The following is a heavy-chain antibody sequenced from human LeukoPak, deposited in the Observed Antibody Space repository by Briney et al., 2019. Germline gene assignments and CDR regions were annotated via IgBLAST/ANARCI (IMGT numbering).Heavy chain of an antibody. V-gene: IGHV1-18*01. CDR2: ISAYNGNT. D-gene: IGHD6-19*01. J-gene: IGHJ4*02. CDR1: GYTFTSYG. CDR3: ARDQWLAAPLDY. Sequence: APVKVSCKASGYTFTSYGISWVRQAPGQGLEWMGWISAYNGNTNYAQKLHGRVTMTTDTSTSTAYMELRSLRSDDTAVYYCARDQWLAAPLDYWGQGTLVTVSS.